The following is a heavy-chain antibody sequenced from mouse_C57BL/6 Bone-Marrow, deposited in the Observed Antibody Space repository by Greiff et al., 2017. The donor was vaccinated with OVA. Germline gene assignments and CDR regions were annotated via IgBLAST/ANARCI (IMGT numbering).Heavy chain of an antibody. CDR2: ISDGGSYT. CDR3: ARDGGSSFAY. D-gene: IGHD1-1*01. V-gene: IGHV5-4*01. CDR1: GFTFSSYA. J-gene: IGHJ3*01. Sequence: EVQGVESGGGLVKPGGSLKLSCAASGFTFSSYAMSWVRQTPEKRLEWVATISDGGSYTYYPDNVKGRFTIARDNAKNNLYLQMSHLKSEDTAMYYCARDGGSSFAYWGQGTLVTVSA.